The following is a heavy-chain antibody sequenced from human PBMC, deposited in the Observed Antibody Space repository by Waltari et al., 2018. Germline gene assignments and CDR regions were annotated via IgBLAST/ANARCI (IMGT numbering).Heavy chain of an antibody. V-gene: IGHV4-61*02. CDR2: IYTSGST. CDR3: AVGPAYPTH. J-gene: IGHJ4*02. Sequence: QVQLQESGPGLVKPSQTLSLTCTVSGGSISSGSYYWSWIRQPAGKGLEWIGRIYTSGSTNYNPSLKSRVTISVDTSKNQFSLKLSSVTAADTAVYYCAVGPAYPTHWGQGTLVTVSS. CDR1: GGSISSGSYY. D-gene: IGHD1-26*01.